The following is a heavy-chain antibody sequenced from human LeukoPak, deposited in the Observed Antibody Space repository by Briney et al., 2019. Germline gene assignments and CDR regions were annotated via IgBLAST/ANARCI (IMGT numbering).Heavy chain of an antibody. V-gene: IGHV3-66*01. CDR2: LYTRGST. Sequence: GGSLRLSCAVSGVSVSSNYMSWVRQAPGKGLEWVSVLYTRGSTYYADSVKGRFTISRDDYMNTLYLQMNNLRADDTAVYYCAKAAATANFDYWGQGTLVTVSS. CDR3: AKAAATANFDY. CDR1: GVSVSSNY. J-gene: IGHJ4*02. D-gene: IGHD2-15*01.